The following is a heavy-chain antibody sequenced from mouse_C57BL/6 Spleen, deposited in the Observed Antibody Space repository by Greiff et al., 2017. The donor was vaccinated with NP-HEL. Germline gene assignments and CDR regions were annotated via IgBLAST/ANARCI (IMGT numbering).Heavy chain of an antibody. CDR1: GYTFTSYW. J-gene: IGHJ2*01. CDR2: IDPSDSET. D-gene: IGHD1-1*01. CDR3: ARSGYGSSYGSYFDY. Sequence: VQLQQPGAELVRPGSSVKLSCKASGYTFTSYWMHWVKQRPIHGLEWIGNIDPSDSETHYNQKFKDKATLTVDKSSSTAYMQLSSLTSEDSAVYYCARSGYGSSYGSYFDYWGQGTTLTVSS. V-gene: IGHV1-52*01.